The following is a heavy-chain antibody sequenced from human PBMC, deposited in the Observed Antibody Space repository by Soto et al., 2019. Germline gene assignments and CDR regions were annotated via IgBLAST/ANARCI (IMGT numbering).Heavy chain of an antibody. D-gene: IGHD3-10*01. CDR3: ARAWVTYDSGFSGNVDA. CDR1: GFTFSSYS. V-gene: IGHV3-21*01. J-gene: IGHJ6*04. CDR2: VSSSSSYI. Sequence: EVQLVESGGGLVKPGGSLRLSCAASGFTFSSYSMNWVRQAPGKGLEWVSSVSSSSSYIYYAGSVKGRFTVSRDNAKNSLFLLMNSLRAEDTAVYYCARAWVTYDSGFSGNVDAWGKGTTVTVSS.